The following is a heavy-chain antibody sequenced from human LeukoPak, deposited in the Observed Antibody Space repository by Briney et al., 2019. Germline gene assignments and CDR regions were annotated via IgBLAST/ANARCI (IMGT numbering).Heavy chain of an antibody. Sequence: GGSLRLSCAASGFTFSSYGMSWVRQAPGKGLEWVSAISGSGGSTYYADSVKGRFTISRDNSKNTLYLQMNSLRAEDTAVYYCAKDGIPITMVPPGWFDPWGQGTLVTVSS. CDR1: GFTFSSYG. CDR3: AKDGIPITMVPPGWFDP. V-gene: IGHV3-23*01. J-gene: IGHJ5*02. CDR2: ISGSGGST. D-gene: IGHD3-10*01.